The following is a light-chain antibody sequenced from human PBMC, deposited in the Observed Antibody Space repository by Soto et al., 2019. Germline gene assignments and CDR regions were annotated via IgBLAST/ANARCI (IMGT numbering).Light chain of an antibody. CDR1: QAIAGW. CDR3: QQAYSFPLT. Sequence: IPMIQSPSSVSASVGDRVTVTCRASQAIAGWLAWYQQKPGQAPQLLFYGSSSLHTGVPSRFSGSGSGTEFSLTISSLQPEDFATYYCQQAYSFPLTFGGGTKVEMK. CDR2: GSS. V-gene: IGKV1D-12*01. J-gene: IGKJ4*01.